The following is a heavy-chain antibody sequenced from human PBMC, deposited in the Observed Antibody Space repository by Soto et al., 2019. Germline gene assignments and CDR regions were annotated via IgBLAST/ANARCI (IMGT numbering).Heavy chain of an antibody. CDR2: IYHSGST. V-gene: IGHV4-38-2*01. Sequence: SDTLSLTCAVSGYSISSGYYWGGIRQPPGKGLEWIGSIYHSGSTYYNPSLKSRVTISVDTSKNQFSLKLSSVTAADTAVYYCARGHGITMIVAPFDYWGQGXLVTVYS. CDR3: ARGHGITMIVAPFDY. CDR1: GYSISSGYY. J-gene: IGHJ4*02. D-gene: IGHD3-22*01.